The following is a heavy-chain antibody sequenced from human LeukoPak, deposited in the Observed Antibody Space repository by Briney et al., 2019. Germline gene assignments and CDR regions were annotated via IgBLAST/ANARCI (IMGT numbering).Heavy chain of an antibody. J-gene: IGHJ4*02. CDR3: ARHRYSYGSYYFDY. V-gene: IGHV4-59*08. CDR1: GGSISSYY. CDR2: IYDSGST. Sequence: PSETLSLTCTVSGGSISSYYWSWIRQPPGKGLEWIGSIYDSGSTNYNPSLKSRVTISVDTSKNQFSLKLSSVTAADTAVYYCARHRYSYGSYYFDYWGQGTLVTVSS. D-gene: IGHD5-18*01.